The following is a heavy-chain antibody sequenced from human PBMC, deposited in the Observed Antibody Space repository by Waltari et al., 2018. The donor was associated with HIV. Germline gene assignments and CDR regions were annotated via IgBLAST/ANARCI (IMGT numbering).Heavy chain of an antibody. CDR2: STSSGYTI. D-gene: IGHD1-1*01. CDR1: GFTFSSYN. J-gene: IGHJ4*02. Sequence: EVQLVESGGGLVQPGGSLRLSCVASGFTFSSYNKNWVRQAPGKGLEWLTISTSSGYTIYYADSVEGRFTVSRDNAKNSLYLQMKSLRAEDTAVYDWAKTTHGIDFGGQGTLVTVSS. V-gene: IGHV3-48*04. CDR3: AKTTHGIDF.